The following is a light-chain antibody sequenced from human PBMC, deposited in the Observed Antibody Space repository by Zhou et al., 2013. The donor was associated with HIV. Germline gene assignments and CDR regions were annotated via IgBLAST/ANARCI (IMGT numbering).Light chain of an antibody. V-gene: IGKV1-9*01. Sequence: IQLTQSPSSLSASVGDRVTITCRASQGISSYLAWYQQKPGKAPKLLMYAASTLQSGVPSRFSGSGSGTYFTLTISCLQSEDFANYYCQQYYNVPPTFGQGTRLDIK. CDR1: QGISSY. CDR3: QQYYNVPPT. J-gene: IGKJ5*01. CDR2: AAS.